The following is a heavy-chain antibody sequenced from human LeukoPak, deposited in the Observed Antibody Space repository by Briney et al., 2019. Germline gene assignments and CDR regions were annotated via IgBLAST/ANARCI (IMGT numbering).Heavy chain of an antibody. D-gene: IGHD6-6*01. V-gene: IGHV1-2*02. J-gene: IGHJ4*02. CDR1: GYTFTDYY. CDR2: INSNSGGT. Sequence: ASVRVSCKTSGYTFTDYYIHWMRQAPGQGLEWMGWINSNSGGTSYAQKFQGRVTLTRDTPARTAFMELNRLTSDDTAVYYCARTSIAARRADFDYWGQGTVVTVSS. CDR3: ARTSIAARRADFDY.